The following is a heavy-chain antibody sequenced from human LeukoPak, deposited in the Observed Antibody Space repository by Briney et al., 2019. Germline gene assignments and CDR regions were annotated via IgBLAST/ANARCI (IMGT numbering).Heavy chain of an antibody. CDR2: ISGSGGRI. CDR3: ATSKYSGSY. D-gene: IGHD1-26*01. J-gene: IGHJ4*02. Sequence: GGSLRLSCAAAGFAFSSYAMSWVRQAPGKGLEWVSAISGSGGRIYYGASVKGRFTISRDNSKNTLNLQMNSLRAEDTAVYYCATSKYSGSYWGQGTLVTVSS. CDR1: GFAFSSYA. V-gene: IGHV3-23*01.